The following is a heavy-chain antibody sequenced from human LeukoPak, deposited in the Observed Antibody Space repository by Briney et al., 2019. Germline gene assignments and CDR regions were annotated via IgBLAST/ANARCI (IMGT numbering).Heavy chain of an antibody. CDR1: GGSISSYY. CDR3: AKGAGGFSYYNWFDP. J-gene: IGHJ5*02. CDR2: IFYSGST. D-gene: IGHD5-18*01. Sequence: SETLSLTCTVSGGSISSYYWSWIRQPPGKGLEWIGNIFYSGSTYYSPSLKGRVTISLDTSRNQFSLKLNSVTAADTAVYYCAKGAGGFSYYNWFDPWGQGTLVTVSS. V-gene: IGHV4-59*12.